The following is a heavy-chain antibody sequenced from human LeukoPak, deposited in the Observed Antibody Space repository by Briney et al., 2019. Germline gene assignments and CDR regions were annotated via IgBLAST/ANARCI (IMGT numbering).Heavy chain of an antibody. CDR2: FDPEDGET. Sequence: GASVKVSCKASGYTFTSYDINWVRQAPGKGLEWMGGFDPEDGETIYAQKFQGRVTMTEDTSTDTAYMELSSLRSEDTAVYYCATAPVGSYLYWYFDLWGRGTLVTVSS. J-gene: IGHJ2*01. CDR3: ATAPVGSYLYWYFDL. D-gene: IGHD1-26*01. V-gene: IGHV1-24*01. CDR1: GYTFTSYD.